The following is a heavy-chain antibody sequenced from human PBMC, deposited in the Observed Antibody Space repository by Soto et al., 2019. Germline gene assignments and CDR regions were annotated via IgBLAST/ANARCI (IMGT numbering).Heavy chain of an antibody. V-gene: IGHV3-23*01. CDR1: GFTFSNYA. D-gene: IGHD1-26*01. CDR2: ISVSGNSA. CDR3: AKGALSTTSPYDFDY. Sequence: GGSLRLSCAASGFTFSNYAMNWVRQAPGKGLEWVSTISVSGNSAYYADSVKGRFTISRDNSKNTLYLQLNSLRAEDTAIYYCAKGALSTTSPYDFDYWGQGTLVTVSS. J-gene: IGHJ4*02.